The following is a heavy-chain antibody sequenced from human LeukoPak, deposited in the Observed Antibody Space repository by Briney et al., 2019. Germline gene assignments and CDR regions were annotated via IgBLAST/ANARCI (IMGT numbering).Heavy chain of an antibody. Sequence: PGGSLRLSCAASGFTFSSYSMNWVRQAPGKGLEWVSSISSSSSYIYYADSVKGRFTISRDNAKNSLYLPMNSLRAEDTAVYYCARDLEAYQLLSSVVVYWGQGTLVTVSS. CDR3: ARDLEAYQLLSSVVVY. CDR2: ISSSSSYI. CDR1: GFTFSSYS. V-gene: IGHV3-21*01. D-gene: IGHD2-2*01. J-gene: IGHJ4*02.